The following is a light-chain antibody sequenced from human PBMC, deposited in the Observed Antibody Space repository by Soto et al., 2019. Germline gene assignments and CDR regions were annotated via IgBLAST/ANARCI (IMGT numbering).Light chain of an antibody. Sequence: QSALTQPASVSGSPGQSITISCTGTSSDVGGFNYVSWYQHYPGKAPQLMIYEVSNRPSGVSNRFSGSKSGNTASLTISGLQAEDEDDYYCTSYTSSSTLLFGGGTKVTVL. CDR3: TSYTSSSTLL. J-gene: IGLJ2*01. V-gene: IGLV2-14*01. CDR1: SSDVGGFNY. CDR2: EVS.